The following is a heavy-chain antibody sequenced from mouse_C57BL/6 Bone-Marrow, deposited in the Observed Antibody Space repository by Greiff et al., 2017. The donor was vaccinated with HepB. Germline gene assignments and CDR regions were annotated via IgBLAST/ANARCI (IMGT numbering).Heavy chain of an antibody. D-gene: IGHD2-4*01. Sequence: QVQLQQPGAELVKPGASVKLSCKASGYTFTSYWMQWVKQRPGQGLEWIGEIDPSDSYTNYNQKFKGKATLTVDTSSSTAYMQLSSLTSEDSAVYYCAREDYDYDENWFAYWGQGTLVTVSA. CDR2: IDPSDSYT. V-gene: IGHV1-50*01. CDR3: AREDYDYDENWFAY. CDR1: GYTFTSYW. J-gene: IGHJ3*01.